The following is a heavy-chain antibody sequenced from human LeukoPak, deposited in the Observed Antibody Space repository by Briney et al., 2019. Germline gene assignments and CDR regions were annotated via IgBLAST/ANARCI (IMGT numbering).Heavy chain of an antibody. J-gene: IGHJ4*02. CDR1: GFTFSSYD. CDR2: IGTAGDT. D-gene: IGHD3-9*01. Sequence: QPGGSLRLSCAASGFTFSSYDMHWVRQATGKGLEWVSAIGTAGDTYYPGSVKGRFTISRDNAKNSLYLQMNSLRAEDTAVYYCARDQSDYDILTGYYRYFDYWGQGTLVTVSS. V-gene: IGHV3-13*01. CDR3: ARDQSDYDILTGYYRYFDY.